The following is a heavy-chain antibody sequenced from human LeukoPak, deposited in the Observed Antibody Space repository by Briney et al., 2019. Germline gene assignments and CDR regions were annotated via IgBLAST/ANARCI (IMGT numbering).Heavy chain of an antibody. CDR1: GFTVSSNY. CDR2: IYSGGST. J-gene: IGHJ3*02. Sequence: GGSLRLSCAASGFTVSSNYMSWVRQAPGKGLEWVSVIYSGGSTYYADSVKGRFTISRDNSKNTLYLQMNSLRAEDTAVYYCARGLDVVVPAAMGAFEIWGQGTMVTVSS. CDR3: ARGLDVVVPAAMGAFEI. D-gene: IGHD2-2*01. V-gene: IGHV3-66*01.